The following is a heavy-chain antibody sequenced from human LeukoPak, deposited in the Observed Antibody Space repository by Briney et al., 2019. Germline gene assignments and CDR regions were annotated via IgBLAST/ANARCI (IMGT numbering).Heavy chain of an antibody. CDR2: ISAYNGNT. J-gene: IGHJ3*02. D-gene: IGHD1-1*01. CDR3: ARVGSGALDDAFDI. Sequence: ASVKVSCKASGYTFTSYGISWVRQAPGQGLEWMGWISAYNGNTNYAQKLQGRVTMTTDTSTSTDYMELRSLRSDDTAVYYCARVGSGALDDAFDIWGQGTMVTVSS. CDR1: GYTFTSYG. V-gene: IGHV1-18*01.